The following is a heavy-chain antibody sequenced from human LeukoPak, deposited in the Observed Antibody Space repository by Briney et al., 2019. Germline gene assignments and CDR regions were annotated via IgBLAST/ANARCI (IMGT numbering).Heavy chain of an antibody. CDR1: GGSISSSSYY. J-gene: IGHJ4*02. D-gene: IGHD2-2*02. CDR3: ATQIGYCSSTSCYNLDY. CDR2: IYYSGRA. V-gene: IGHV4-39*07. Sequence: SETLSLTCTVSGGSISSSSYYWGWIRQPPGKGLEWIGSIYYSGRAYYNPSLKSRVTISVDTSKNQFSLKLSSVTAADTAVYYCATQIGYCSSTSCYNLDYWGQGTLVTVSS.